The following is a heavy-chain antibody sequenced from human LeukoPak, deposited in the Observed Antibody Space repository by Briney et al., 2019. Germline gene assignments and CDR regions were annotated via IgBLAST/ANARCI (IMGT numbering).Heavy chain of an antibody. Sequence: GASVKVSCEASGYTFTSYYMEWVRQAPGQGLEWMGIINPSGGSTSYAQKFQGRVTMTRDMSTSTVYMELSSLRSEDTAVYYCARGPYIGSAFDIWGQGTMATVSS. CDR1: GYTFTSYY. CDR3: ARGPYIGSAFDI. CDR2: INPSGGST. D-gene: IGHD5-12*01. V-gene: IGHV1-46*01. J-gene: IGHJ3*02.